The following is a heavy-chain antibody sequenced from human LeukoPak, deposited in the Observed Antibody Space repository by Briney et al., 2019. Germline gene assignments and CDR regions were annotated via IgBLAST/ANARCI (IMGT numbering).Heavy chain of an antibody. CDR3: AREAAYYDFWSGYHYANYFDY. CDR2: ISYDGSNK. D-gene: IGHD3-3*01. CDR1: GFTFSSYA. J-gene: IGHJ4*02. V-gene: IGHV3-30*04. Sequence: GGSLRLSGAASGFTFSSYAMHWVRQAPGKGLEWVAVISYDGSNKYYADSVKGRFTISRDNSKNTLYLQMNSLRAEDTAVYYCAREAAYYDFWSGYHYANYFDYWGQGTLVTVSS.